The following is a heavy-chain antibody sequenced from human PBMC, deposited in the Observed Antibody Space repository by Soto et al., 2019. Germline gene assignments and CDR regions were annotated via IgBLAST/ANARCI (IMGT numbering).Heavy chain of an antibody. CDR3: ARGTRGISGYCSGGSCYSRYYYYMDV. D-gene: IGHD2-15*01. CDR2: INHSGST. Sequence: SETLSLTCAVYGGSFSGYYWSWIRQPPGKGLEWIGEINHSGSTNYNPSLKSRVTISVDTSKNQFSLKLSSVTAADTAVYYCARGTRGISGYCSGGSCYSRYYYYMDVWGKGTTVTVSS. J-gene: IGHJ6*03. CDR1: GGSFSGYY. V-gene: IGHV4-34*01.